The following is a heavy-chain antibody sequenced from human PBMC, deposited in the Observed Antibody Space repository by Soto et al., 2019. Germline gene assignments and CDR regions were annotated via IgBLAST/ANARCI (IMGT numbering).Heavy chain of an antibody. CDR2: MGPDGSET. J-gene: IGHJ4*02. CDR1: GFTFSAYW. CDR3: STSSRGASGSF. D-gene: IGHD6-25*01. Sequence: EVQLVESGGTLVQPGGSLRLSCAASGFTFSAYWMNWVRQVPGKGLEWMANMGPDGSETKYVASVKGRFTISRDNAKNSLYLQMNSLRVEDTVVYYCSTSSRGASGSFWGQGNLVIFSS. V-gene: IGHV3-7*01.